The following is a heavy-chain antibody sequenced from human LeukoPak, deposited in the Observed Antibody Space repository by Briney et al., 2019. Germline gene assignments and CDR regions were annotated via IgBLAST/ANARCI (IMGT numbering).Heavy chain of an antibody. J-gene: IGHJ4*02. CDR1: GGSISSGSYY. D-gene: IGHD2-2*01. CDR3: AREVDRSSTSCYAFIEY. CDR2: IYTSGST. Sequence: SQTLSLTCTVSGGSISSGSYYWSWIRQPAGKGVEWIGRIYTSGSTNYNPSLKSRVTISVDTSKNQFSLKLSSVTAADTAVYYCAREVDRSSTSCYAFIEYWGQGTLVTVSS. V-gene: IGHV4-61*02.